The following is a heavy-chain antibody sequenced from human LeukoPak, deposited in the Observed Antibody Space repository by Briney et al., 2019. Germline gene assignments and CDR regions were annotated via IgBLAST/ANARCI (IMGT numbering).Heavy chain of an antibody. CDR3: ARLLNNDNAGDPDTFDM. CDR1: GFTVSSNY. D-gene: IGHD2-21*02. Sequence: SGGSLRLSCAASGFTVSSNYMSWVRQAPGKGLEWVSVIYSGGSTYYADSVKGRFTISRDNSKNTLYLQMNSLRAEDTAVYYCARLLNNDNAGDPDTFDMWGQGTMVTVSS. V-gene: IGHV3-53*01. CDR2: IYSGGST. J-gene: IGHJ3*02.